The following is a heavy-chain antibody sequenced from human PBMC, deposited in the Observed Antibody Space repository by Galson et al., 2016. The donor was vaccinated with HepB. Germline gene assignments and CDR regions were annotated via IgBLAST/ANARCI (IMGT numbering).Heavy chain of an antibody. CDR2: INPNSGGT. J-gene: IGHJ4*02. CDR3: AREAGSTWPHFDY. Sequence: VKVSCKASGYTFIDYYIHWVRQAPGQGLQWMGWINPNSGGTNFAQKFQGSVTMTRDTSISTVYMELRRLRSDDTAVYYCAREAGSTWPHFDYWGQGALVTVSS. CDR1: GYTFIDYY. V-gene: IGHV1-2*04. D-gene: IGHD2-2*01.